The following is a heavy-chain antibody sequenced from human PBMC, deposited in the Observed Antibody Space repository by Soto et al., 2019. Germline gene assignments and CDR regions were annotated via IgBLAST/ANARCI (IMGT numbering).Heavy chain of an antibody. D-gene: IGHD3-3*01. CDR1: GYTFTSYY. CDR2: INPSGGST. J-gene: IGHJ6*02. V-gene: IGHV1-46*01. Sequence: GASVNVSCKASGYTFTSYYMHWVRQAPGQGLEWMGIINPSGGSTSYAQKFQGRVTMTRDTSTSTVYMELSSLRSEDTAVYYCARGITIFRGYYYYGMDVWGQGTTVTVSS. CDR3: ARGITIFRGYYYYGMDV.